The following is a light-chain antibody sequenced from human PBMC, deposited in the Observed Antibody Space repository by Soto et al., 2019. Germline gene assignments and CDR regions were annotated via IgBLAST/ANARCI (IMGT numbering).Light chain of an antibody. CDR3: QQYNNWPPREYT. Sequence: EIVMTQSPATLSVSPGERATLSCRASQSVSSNLAWYQQKPGQAPRLIIYDASTRATGIPARFSGSGSGTEFTLTISSLQSEDFAVYYCQQYNNWPPREYTFGQGTKLEIK. CDR1: QSVSSN. J-gene: IGKJ2*01. CDR2: DAS. V-gene: IGKV3-15*01.